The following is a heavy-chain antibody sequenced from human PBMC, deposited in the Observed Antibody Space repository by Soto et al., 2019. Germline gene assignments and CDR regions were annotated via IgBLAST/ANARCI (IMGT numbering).Heavy chain of an antibody. CDR2: ISSSSSTI. J-gene: IGHJ4*02. CDR3: AREESYSFFDY. V-gene: IGHV3-48*01. CDR1: GFTFSSYS. D-gene: IGHD5-18*01. Sequence: GGSLRLSCAASGFTFSSYSMNWVRQAPGKGLEWVSYISSSSSTIYYADSVKGRFTISRDNAKNSLYLQMNSLRAEDTAVYYCAREESYSFFDYWGQGTLGTVSS.